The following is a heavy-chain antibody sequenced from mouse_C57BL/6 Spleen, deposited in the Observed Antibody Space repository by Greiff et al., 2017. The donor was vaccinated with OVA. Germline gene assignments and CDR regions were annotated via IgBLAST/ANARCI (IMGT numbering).Heavy chain of an antibody. CDR1: GYAFSSSW. CDR2: IYPGDGDT. CDR3: ARSELGDY. J-gene: IGHJ4*01. D-gene: IGHD3-1*01. V-gene: IGHV1-82*01. Sequence: VKLMESGPELVKPGASVKISCKASGYAFSSSWMNWVKQRPGQGLEWIGRIYPGDGDTNYNGKFKGKATLTADKSSSTAYMQLSSLTSEDSAVYFCARSELGDYWGQGTSVTVSS.